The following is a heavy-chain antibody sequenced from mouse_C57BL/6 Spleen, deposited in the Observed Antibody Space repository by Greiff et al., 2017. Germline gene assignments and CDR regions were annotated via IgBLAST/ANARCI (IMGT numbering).Heavy chain of an antibody. V-gene: IGHV1-54*01. CDR2: INPGSGGT. CDR1: GYAFTNYL. D-gene: IGHD1-1*01. J-gene: IGHJ2*01. Sequence: QVHVKQSGAELVRPGTSVKVSCKASGYAFTNYLIAWVKQRPGQGLEWIGVINPGSGGTNYNEKFKGKATLTADTSSSTAYMQLSSLTSEDSAVYFCARGGATVVAFDYWGQGTTLTVSS. CDR3: ARGGATVVAFDY.